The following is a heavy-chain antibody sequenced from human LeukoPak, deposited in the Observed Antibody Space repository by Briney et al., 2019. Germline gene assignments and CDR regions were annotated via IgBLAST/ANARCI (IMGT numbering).Heavy chain of an antibody. J-gene: IGHJ4*02. CDR2: IYYSGST. CDR1: GFTFSSYA. V-gene: IGHV4-59*01. CDR3: ARGPNIVATSPPDFDY. D-gene: IGHD5-12*01. Sequence: GSLRLSCAASGFTFSSYAMSWVRQAPGKGLEWIGYIYYSGSTNYNPSLKSRVTISVDTSKNQFSLKLSSVTAADTAVYYCARGPNIVATSPPDFDYWGQGTLVTVSS.